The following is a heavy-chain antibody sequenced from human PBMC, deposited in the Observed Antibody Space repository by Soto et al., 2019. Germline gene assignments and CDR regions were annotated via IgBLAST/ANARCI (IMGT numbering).Heavy chain of an antibody. CDR3: ARVDRYCSSTSCSSGGLDAFDI. CDR2: IYYSGST. CDR1: GGSISSGGYY. V-gene: IGHV4-31*03. Sequence: QVQLQESGPGLVKPSQTLSLTCTVSGGSISSGGYYWSWIRQHPGKGLEWIGYIYYSGSTYYNPSLKSRVTRSVDTSKNQFSLKLSSVTAADTAVYYCARVDRYCSSTSCSSGGLDAFDIWGQGTMVTVSS. D-gene: IGHD2-2*01. J-gene: IGHJ3*02.